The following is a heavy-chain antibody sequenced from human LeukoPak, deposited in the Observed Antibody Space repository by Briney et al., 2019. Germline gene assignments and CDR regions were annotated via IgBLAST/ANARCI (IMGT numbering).Heavy chain of an antibody. V-gene: IGHV4-59*08. D-gene: IGHD6-19*01. CDR2: IYYSGST. J-gene: IGHJ4*02. Sequence: SETLSLTCAVYGGSFSGYYWSWIRQPPGKGLEWIGYIYYSGSTNYNPSLKSRVTISVDTSKNQFSLKLSSVTAADTAVYYCARIAVAGGFHFDYWGQGTLVTVSS. CDR1: GGSFSGYY. CDR3: ARIAVAGGFHFDY.